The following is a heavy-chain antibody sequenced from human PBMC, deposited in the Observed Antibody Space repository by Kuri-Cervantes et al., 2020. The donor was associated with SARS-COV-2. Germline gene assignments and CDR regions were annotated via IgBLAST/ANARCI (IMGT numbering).Heavy chain of an antibody. Sequence: ASVKVSCKASGYTFTGYYMHWVRQAPGRGLEWMGWISAYNGNTNYAQKLQGRVTMTTDTSTSTAYMELRSLRSDDTAVYYCARDKAIFGADFDYWGQGTLVTVSS. J-gene: IGHJ4*02. CDR1: GYTFTGYY. CDR3: ARDKAIFGADFDY. V-gene: IGHV1-18*04. D-gene: IGHD3-3*01. CDR2: ISAYNGNT.